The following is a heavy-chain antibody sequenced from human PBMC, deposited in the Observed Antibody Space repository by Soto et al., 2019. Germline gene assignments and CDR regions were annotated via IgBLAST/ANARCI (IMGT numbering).Heavy chain of an antibody. Sequence: EVQLVESGGGLVQPGGSLRLSCEASGFTLSSNYMSWVRQAPGKGLEWVSIIYSGGSTHYADSVKVRFTISRHNPNNTLYLQMNTLRTEDTAVYYCARQVGLYYFDHWGQGTLVTVSS. CDR3: ARQVGLYYFDH. V-gene: IGHV3-53*04. D-gene: IGHD2-15*01. CDR2: IYSGGST. CDR1: GFTLSSNY. J-gene: IGHJ4*02.